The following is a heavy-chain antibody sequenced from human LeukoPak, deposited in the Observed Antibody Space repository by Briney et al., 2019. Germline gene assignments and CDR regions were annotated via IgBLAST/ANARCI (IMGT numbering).Heavy chain of an antibody. D-gene: IGHD6-13*01. V-gene: IGHV4-34*01. CDR2: INHSGST. CDR1: GGSFSGYY. J-gene: IGHJ6*03. Sequence: PSETLSLTCAVYGGSFSGYYWSWIRQPPGKGLEWIGEINHSGSTNYNPSLKSRVTISVDTSKNQFSLKLSSVTAADTAVYYCARSSQYSSSWYGGLGYYYYYMDVWGKGTTVTVSS. CDR3: ARSSQYSSSWYGGLGYYYYYMDV.